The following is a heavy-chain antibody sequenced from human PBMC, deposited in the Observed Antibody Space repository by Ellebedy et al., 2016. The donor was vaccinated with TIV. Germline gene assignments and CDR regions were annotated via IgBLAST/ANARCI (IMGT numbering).Heavy chain of an antibody. CDR3: ERGRSGTYIHHAFDY. CDR2: ISHTGSRT. V-gene: IGHV3-23*01. Sequence: PWGSLRLSCAASGFTFNSYAMSWVRYAPWMGLEWVSTISHTGSRTYYANSVEGRFIISRDNSKRTLYLQMNSLRAEDTAVYYCERGRSGTYIHHAFDYWGQGTLVTVSS. J-gene: IGHJ4*02. D-gene: IGHD1-14*01. CDR1: GFTFNSYA.